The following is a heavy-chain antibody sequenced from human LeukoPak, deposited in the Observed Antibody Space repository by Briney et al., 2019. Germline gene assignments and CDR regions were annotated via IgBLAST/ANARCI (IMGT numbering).Heavy chain of an antibody. CDR1: GFTFSSYG. J-gene: IGHJ4*02. V-gene: IGHV3-33*01. CDR3: ARDPYSSSSGPGDY. CDR2: IWYDGRNK. Sequence: GESLRLSCAASGFTFSSYGMHWVRQAPGKGLEWVAVIWYDGRNKHYADSVKGRFTISRDNARNTLFLQMNSLRAEDTAVYYCARDPYSSSSGPGDYWGQGTLVTVSS. D-gene: IGHD6-13*01.